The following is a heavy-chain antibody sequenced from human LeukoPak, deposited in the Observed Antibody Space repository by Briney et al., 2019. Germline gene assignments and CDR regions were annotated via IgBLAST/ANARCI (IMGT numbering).Heavy chain of an antibody. CDR3: ARDPGYYGSGSYSSV. CDR1: GFTFSSYA. CDR2: ISGSGGST. J-gene: IGHJ3*01. Sequence: GGSLRLSCAASGFTFSSYAMSWVRQAPGKGLEWVSAISGSGGSTYYADSVKGRFTISRDNAKNSLYLQMNSLRAEDTAVYYCARDPGYYGSGSYSSVWGQGTMVTVSS. D-gene: IGHD3-10*01. V-gene: IGHV3-23*01.